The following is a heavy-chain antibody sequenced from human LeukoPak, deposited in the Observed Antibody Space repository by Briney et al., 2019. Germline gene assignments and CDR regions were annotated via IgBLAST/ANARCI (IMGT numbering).Heavy chain of an antibody. CDR1: GGSISSSNFY. D-gene: IGHD7-27*01. CDR2: IYYSGST. J-gene: IGHJ4*02. V-gene: IGHV4-39*07. CDR3: ARKYGDHWGEGHFDY. Sequence: SETLSLTCTVSGGSISSSNFYWGWIRQPPGKGLEWIGSIYYSGSTYYNPSLKSRVTISVDTSKNQFSLKLSSVTAADTAVYYCARKYGDHWGEGHFDYWGQGTLVTVSS.